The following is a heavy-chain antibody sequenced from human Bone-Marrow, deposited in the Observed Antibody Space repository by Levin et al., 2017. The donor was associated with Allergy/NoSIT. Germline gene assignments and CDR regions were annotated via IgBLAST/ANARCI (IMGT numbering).Heavy chain of an antibody. D-gene: IGHD3-9*01. J-gene: IGHJ4*02. CDR1: GFTFDDYA. V-gene: IGHV3-9*01. CDR3: AKDKDDILTGYFDY. CDR2: ISWNSGSI. Sequence: GGSLRLSCAASGFTFDDYAMHWVRQAPGKGLEWVSGISWNSGSIGYADSVKGRFTISRDNAKNSLYLQMNSLRAEDTALYYCAKDKDDILTGYFDYWGQGTLVTVSS.